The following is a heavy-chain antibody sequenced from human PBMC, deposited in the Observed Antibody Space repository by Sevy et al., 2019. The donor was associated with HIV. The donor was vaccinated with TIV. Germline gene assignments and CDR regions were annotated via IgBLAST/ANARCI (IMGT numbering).Heavy chain of an antibody. CDR3: ARGRPDYYYGMDV. CDR1: GDSISSYY. V-gene: IGHV4-59*01. J-gene: IGHJ6*02. Sequence: SETLSLTCTVSGDSISSYYWSWIRQPPGKGLEWIGYIYYSGSTNYNPSLKSRVTISKDTSTNQVSLQLTAVTAADTAVYYCARGRPDYYYGMDVWGQGTTVTVSS. CDR2: IYYSGST.